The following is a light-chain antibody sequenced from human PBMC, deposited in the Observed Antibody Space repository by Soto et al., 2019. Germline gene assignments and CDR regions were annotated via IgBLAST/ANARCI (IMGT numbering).Light chain of an antibody. CDR2: DAS. J-gene: IGKJ4*02. CDR3: QKYDNVPLT. CDR1: QDISKF. V-gene: IGKV1-33*01. Sequence: DIQMTKSPSSLSASVGDRVSITFQASQDISKFFNWYQQKPGKAPKLLIYDASNLETGVPSRFSGSGSGTDFAFTISSLQPEDIATYYCQKYDNVPLTFGGGTKVDIK.